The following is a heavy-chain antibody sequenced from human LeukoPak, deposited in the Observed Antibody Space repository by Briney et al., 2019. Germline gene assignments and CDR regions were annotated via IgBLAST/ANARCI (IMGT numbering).Heavy chain of an antibody. CDR1: GFTFDDYA. J-gene: IGHJ4*02. Sequence: PGRSLRLSCAASGFTFDDYAMHWVRQAPGKGLEWVSGISWNSGSIGYADSVKGRFTISRDNAKNSLYLQMNSLRAEDTALYYCAKAKTDFWSGYYYFDYWGQGTLVTVSS. CDR2: ISWNSGSI. CDR3: AKAKTDFWSGYYYFDY. D-gene: IGHD3-3*01. V-gene: IGHV3-9*01.